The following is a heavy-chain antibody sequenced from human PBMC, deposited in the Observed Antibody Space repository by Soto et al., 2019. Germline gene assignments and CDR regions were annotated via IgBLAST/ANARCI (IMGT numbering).Heavy chain of an antibody. CDR1: GFTFSSYG. CDR2: IWYDGSNK. V-gene: IGHV3-33*01. Sequence: QVQLVESGGGVVQPGRSLRLSCAASGFTFSSYGMHWVRQAPGKGLEWVAVIWYDGSNKYYADSVKGRFTISRDNSKNTLYLQMNSLRAEDTAVYYCARGQANYDYVWGSYRPTYYFDYWGQGTLVTVSS. D-gene: IGHD3-16*02. CDR3: ARGQANYDYVWGSYRPTYYFDY. J-gene: IGHJ4*02.